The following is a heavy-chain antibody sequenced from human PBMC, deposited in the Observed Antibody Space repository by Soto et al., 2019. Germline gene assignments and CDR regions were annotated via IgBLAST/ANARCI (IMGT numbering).Heavy chain of an antibody. D-gene: IGHD6-19*01. Sequence: GESLNLSVKGCGYSFNMYLISWVRQMPGKGLEWMGRIAPSDSYTNYSPSFQGHVTISADKSISTAYLQWSSLKASDTAMYYCVRGIAVAGTYYYYGMDVWGQGTTVTVSS. CDR2: IAPSDSYT. CDR1: GYSFNMYL. V-gene: IGHV5-10-1*01. J-gene: IGHJ6*02. CDR3: VRGIAVAGTYYYYGMDV.